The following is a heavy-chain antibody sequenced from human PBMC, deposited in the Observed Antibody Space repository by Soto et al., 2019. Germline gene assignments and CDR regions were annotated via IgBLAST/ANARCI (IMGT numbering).Heavy chain of an antibody. V-gene: IGHV3-23*01. J-gene: IGHJ5*02. CDR2: ISGSGGST. D-gene: IGHD3-10*01. CDR1: GFTFSSYA. CDR3: AKIPNYYGSQDWFDP. Sequence: GGSLRLSCAASGFTFSSYAMSWVRQAPGKGLEWVSAISGSGGSTYYADSVKGRFTISRDNSKNTLYLQMNSLRAEDTAVYYCAKIPNYYGSQDWFDPWGQGTLVTVSS.